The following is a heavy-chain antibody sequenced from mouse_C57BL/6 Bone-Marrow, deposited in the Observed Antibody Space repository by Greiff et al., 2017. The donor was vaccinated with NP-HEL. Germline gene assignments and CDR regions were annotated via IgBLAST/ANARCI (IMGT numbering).Heavy chain of an antibody. V-gene: IGHV1-50*01. CDR1: GYTFTSYW. CDR2: IDPSDSYT. Sequence: VQLQQPGAELVKPGASVKLSCKASGYTFTSYWMQWVKQRPGQGLEWIGEIDPSDSYTNYNQKFKGKATLTVDTSSSTAYMQLSSLTSEDSAVYYCARGYRGAMDYWGQGTSVTVSS. J-gene: IGHJ4*01. CDR3: ARGYRGAMDY. D-gene: IGHD2-12*01.